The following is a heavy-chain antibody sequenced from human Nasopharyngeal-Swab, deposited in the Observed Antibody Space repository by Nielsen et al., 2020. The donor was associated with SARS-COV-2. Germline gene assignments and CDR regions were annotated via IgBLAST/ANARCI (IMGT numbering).Heavy chain of an antibody. Sequence: ETLSLTCEASGFIFSSYWMSWVRQAPRKGLEWLSVIHNDGNTYYGDSVKGKFTISRDNSKNTLYLQMDSLRAEDTAVYYCASLARDYWGQGTLVTVSS. CDR3: ASLARDY. CDR1: GFIFSSYW. J-gene: IGHJ4*02. V-gene: IGHV3-66*01. CDR2: IHNDGNT.